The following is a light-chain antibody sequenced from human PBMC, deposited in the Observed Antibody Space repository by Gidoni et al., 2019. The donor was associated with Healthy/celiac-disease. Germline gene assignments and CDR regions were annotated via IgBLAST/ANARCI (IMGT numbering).Light chain of an antibody. CDR1: SSNIGSNT. CDR3: AAWDDSLNSVI. CDR2: SNN. V-gene: IGLV1-44*01. J-gene: IGLJ2*01. Sequence: QSVLTQPPSASGTPGQRVSISCSGSSSNIGSNTVNWYQQVPGTAPKLLIYSNNQRPSGVPDRFSGSKSATSASLAISGLQSEDEADYYCAAWDDSLNSVIFGGGTKLTVL.